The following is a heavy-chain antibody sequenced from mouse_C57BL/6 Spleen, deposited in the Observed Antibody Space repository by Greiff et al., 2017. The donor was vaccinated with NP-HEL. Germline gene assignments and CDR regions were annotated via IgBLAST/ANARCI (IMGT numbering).Heavy chain of an antibody. J-gene: IGHJ4*01. D-gene: IGHD1-1*02. CDR3: ARVVNYYAMDY. V-gene: IGHV1-69*01. CDR1: GYTFTSYW. CDR2: IDPSDSYT. Sequence: QVQLQQSGAELVMPGASVKLSCKASGYTFTSYWMHWVKQRPGQGLEWIGEIDPSDSYTNYNQKFKGKSTLTVDKSSSTAYMQLSSLTSEDSAVYYCARVVNYYAMDYWGQGTSVTVSS.